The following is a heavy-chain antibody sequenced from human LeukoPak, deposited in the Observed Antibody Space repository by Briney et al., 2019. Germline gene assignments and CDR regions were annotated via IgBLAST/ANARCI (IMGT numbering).Heavy chain of an antibody. CDR3: ATSTVAKYDY. D-gene: IGHD4-11*01. Sequence: GGSLRLSCVASGFTFSSYNMNWVRQAPGKGLEWVSCVSDRSNYIYYADSVKGRFTISRDNSKNTLYLQMNSLRAEDTALYYCATSTVAKYDYWGQGTLVAVSS. J-gene: IGHJ4*02. CDR2: VSDRSNYI. CDR1: GFTFSSYN. V-gene: IGHV3-21*04.